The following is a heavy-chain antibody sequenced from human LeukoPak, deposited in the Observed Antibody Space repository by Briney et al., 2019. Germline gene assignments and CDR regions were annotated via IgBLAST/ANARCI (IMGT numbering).Heavy chain of an antibody. D-gene: IGHD4-17*01. CDR2: INWNGGST. J-gene: IGHJ6*02. CDR3: AREDYGDYLYGMDV. Sequence: GGSLRLSCAASGFTFDDYGMSWVRQAPGKGLEWVSGINWNGGSTGYADSVKGRFTISRDNAKNSLYLQMNSLRAEDTASYHCAREDYGDYLYGMDVWGQGTTVTVSS. V-gene: IGHV3-20*01. CDR1: GFTFDDYG.